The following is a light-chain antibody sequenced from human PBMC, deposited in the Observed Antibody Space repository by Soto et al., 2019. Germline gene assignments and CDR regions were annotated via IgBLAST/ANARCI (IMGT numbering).Light chain of an antibody. Sequence: QSVLTQPPSVSAAPGQKVTISCSGSSSNIGNNYVSWYQQLPGTAPKLLIFENNKRPSGIPDRFSGSTSGTSATLGITGRQTGDEADYYCGTWENSLSAGVFGGGTKLTVL. CDR3: GTWENSLSAGV. CDR2: ENN. J-gene: IGLJ2*01. V-gene: IGLV1-51*02. CDR1: SSNIGNNY.